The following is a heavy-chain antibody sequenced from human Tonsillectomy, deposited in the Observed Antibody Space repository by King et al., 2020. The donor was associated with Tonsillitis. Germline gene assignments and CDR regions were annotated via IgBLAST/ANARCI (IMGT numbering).Heavy chain of an antibody. D-gene: IGHD6-19*01. J-gene: IGHJ4*02. Sequence: DVQLVESGGGLVQPGGSLRLSCAASGFTFSSYAMGWVRQAPGKGLEWGSTISGSSYSTYYPDSVKGRFTISRDHSNHTLYLQMHSLRPQDTALYYCAKLPHSSGWSSPFDYWGQGTLVTVSS. V-gene: IGHV3-23*04. CDR3: AKLPHSSGWSSPFDY. CDR1: GFTFSSYA. CDR2: ISGSSYST.